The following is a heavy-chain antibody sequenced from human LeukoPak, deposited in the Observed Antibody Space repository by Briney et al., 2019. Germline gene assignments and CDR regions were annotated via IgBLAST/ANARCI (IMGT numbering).Heavy chain of an antibody. J-gene: IGHJ3*02. CDR3: ARTDYYGSGSYPDAFDI. Sequence: GESLKISCKGSGYSFTIYWIGWVRQMPGKGLEWMGLIYPGDSGTRYSPSFQGQVTISADKSISTAYLQWSGLKASDTAIYYCARTDYYGSGSYPDAFDIWGRGTMVTVSS. D-gene: IGHD3-10*01. CDR1: GYSFTIYW. V-gene: IGHV5-51*01. CDR2: IYPGDSGT.